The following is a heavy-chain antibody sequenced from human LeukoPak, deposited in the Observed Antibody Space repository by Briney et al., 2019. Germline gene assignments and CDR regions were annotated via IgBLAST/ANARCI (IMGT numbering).Heavy chain of an antibody. CDR2: ISAYNGNT. CDR1: GYTFTSYD. V-gene: IGHV1-18*01. CDR3: ARDKTMIVAGGRRVDY. Sequence: ASVKVSCKASGYTFTSYDINWVRQATGQGLEWMGWISAYNGNTNYAQKLQGRVTMTTDTSTSTAYMELRSLRSDDTAVYYCARDKTMIVAGGRRVDYWGQGTLVTVSS. J-gene: IGHJ4*02. D-gene: IGHD3-22*01.